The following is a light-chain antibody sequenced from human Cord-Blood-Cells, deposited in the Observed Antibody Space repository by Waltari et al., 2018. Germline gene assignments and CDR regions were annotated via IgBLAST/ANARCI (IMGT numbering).Light chain of an antibody. CDR3: QQYNNWPEYS. Sequence: EIVMTQSPATLSVSPGERATLSCRASQSVSSNLAWYQQKPGQAPRLLIYGASTRATGIPARFSGSGYGTEFTLTISSLQSEDVAVDYCQQYNNWPEYSFGHGTKLGIK. V-gene: IGKV3-15*01. CDR2: GAS. CDR1: QSVSSN. J-gene: IGKJ2*03.